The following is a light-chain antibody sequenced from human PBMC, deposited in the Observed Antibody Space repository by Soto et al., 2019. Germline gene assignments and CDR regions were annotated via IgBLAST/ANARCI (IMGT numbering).Light chain of an antibody. Sequence: IQLTQSPSSLSASVGDRVTITCRASQDISINLAWYHQIPGKAPKVLISGTSAVQTGVPSEFSGSGSGTDFPLTISSLQPEHFANYYCQQLHSYPYTFGQGTKLEI. CDR1: QDISIN. CDR2: GTS. J-gene: IGKJ2*01. V-gene: IGKV1-9*01. CDR3: QQLHSYPYT.